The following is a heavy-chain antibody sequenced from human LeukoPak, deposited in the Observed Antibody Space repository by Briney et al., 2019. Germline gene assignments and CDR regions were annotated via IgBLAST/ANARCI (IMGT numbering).Heavy chain of an antibody. Sequence: ASVRVSCKTSGYSFTNFGLSWVRQAPGQGLEWMGWITSQNGNVNYAQRFQGRVTMTTDTSTSTAYMELRSLKSDDTAVYYCAREVVNYCGSGSYFSQNYYGMDVWGQGTTVTVSS. V-gene: IGHV1-18*01. CDR1: GYSFTNFG. D-gene: IGHD3-10*01. CDR3: AREVVNYCGSGSYFSQNYYGMDV. CDR2: ITSQNGNV. J-gene: IGHJ6*02.